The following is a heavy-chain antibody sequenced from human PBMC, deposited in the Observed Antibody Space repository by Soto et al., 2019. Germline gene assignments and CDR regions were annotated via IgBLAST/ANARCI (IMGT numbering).Heavy chain of an antibody. Sequence: SETLSLTCTVSGGSISSSRCHWGWIRQPPGKGLEWIGYIYYSGSTNYNPSLKSRVTISVDTSKNQFSLKLSSVTAADTAVYYCARDRVEYSYGYYYYYGMDVWGQGTTVTVSS. CDR2: IYYSGST. D-gene: IGHD5-18*01. CDR1: GGSISSSRCH. V-gene: IGHV4-61*01. J-gene: IGHJ6*02. CDR3: ARDRVEYSYGYYYYYGMDV.